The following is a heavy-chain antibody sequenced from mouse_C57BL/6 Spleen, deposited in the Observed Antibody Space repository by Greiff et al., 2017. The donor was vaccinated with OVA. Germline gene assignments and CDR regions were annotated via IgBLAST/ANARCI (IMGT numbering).Heavy chain of an antibody. D-gene: IGHD1-1*01. CDR1: GFNIKDYY. V-gene: IGHV14-2*01. J-gene: IGHJ1*03. Sequence: EVQLQQSGAELVKPGASVKLSCTASGFNIKDYYMHWVKQRTEQGLEWIGRIDPEDGETKYAPKFPGKATITADPYSNTAYLQLSSLTSEDTAVYYCASSGYYGSSYVNYYWYFDVWGTGTTVTVSS. CDR3: ASSGYYGSSYVNYYWYFDV. CDR2: IDPEDGET.